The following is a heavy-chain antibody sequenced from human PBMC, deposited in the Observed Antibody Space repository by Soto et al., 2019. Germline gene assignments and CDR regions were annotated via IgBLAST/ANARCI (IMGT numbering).Heavy chain of an antibody. V-gene: IGHV1-2*04. CDR1: GYTFTGYY. D-gene: IGHD6-6*01. J-gene: IGHJ4*02. Sequence: ASVKVSFKASGYTFTGYYMHWVRQAPGQGLEWMGWINPNSGGTNYAQKFQGWVTMTRDTSISTAYMELNRLRSDDTAVYYCARDKGSSLEQYYFDYWGQGTLVTVSS. CDR2: INPNSGGT. CDR3: ARDKGSSLEQYYFDY.